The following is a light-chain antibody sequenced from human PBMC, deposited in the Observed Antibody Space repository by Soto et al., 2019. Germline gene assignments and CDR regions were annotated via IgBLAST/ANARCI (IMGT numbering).Light chain of an antibody. CDR3: SSYTTSYTVV. CDR1: SSDVGVYNY. Sequence: QSALTQPASMSGSPGQSITISCIGTSSDVGVYNYVSWYQQHPGKAPKLMIYEVSNRPSGVSNRFSGSKSDTTASLTISGLQAEDEADYYCSSYTTSYTVVFGGGTKLTVL. J-gene: IGLJ2*01. V-gene: IGLV2-14*01. CDR2: EVS.